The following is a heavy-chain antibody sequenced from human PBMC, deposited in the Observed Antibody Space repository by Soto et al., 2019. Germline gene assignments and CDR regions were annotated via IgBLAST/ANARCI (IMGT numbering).Heavy chain of an antibody. CDR2: ISGIFDTT. V-gene: IGHV3-23*01. J-gene: IGHJ4*02. D-gene: IGHD1-26*01. CDR1: GFTFSRHP. Sequence: GSLRLSCVASGFTFSRHPVNWVRQAPVNGLEFVSGISGIFDTTHYIDSVKGRFTFSRYNSMYTLHLQMNSLRAYDTAIYYCGNEISSVGSESAGIDYWGQGAMVTVSS. CDR3: GNEISSVGSESAGIDY.